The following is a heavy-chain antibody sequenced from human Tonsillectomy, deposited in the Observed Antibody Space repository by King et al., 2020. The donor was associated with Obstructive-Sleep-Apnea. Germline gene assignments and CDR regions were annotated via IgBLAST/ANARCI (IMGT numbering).Heavy chain of an antibody. CDR2: IYHSGST. CDR3: AKGALPYGSSGYFEGDAFDI. D-gene: IGHD3-22*01. CDR1: GGSIGSNNW. Sequence: QLQESGPGLVKPSGTLSLTCAVSGGSIGSNNWWSWVRQPPGKGLEWIGEIYHSGSTNYNPSLKSRVTISVDQSKNQFSLKMSSVTAADTAAYYCAKGALPYGSSGYFEGDAFDIWGQGTMVTVSS. J-gene: IGHJ3*02. V-gene: IGHV4-4*02.